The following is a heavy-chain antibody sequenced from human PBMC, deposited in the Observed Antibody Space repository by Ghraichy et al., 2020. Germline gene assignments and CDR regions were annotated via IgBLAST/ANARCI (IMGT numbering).Heavy chain of an antibody. Sequence: GGSLRLSCVGSGFDFSAYSMNWVRQAPGKGLDWLSYISSGSATIYYADSVRGRFTISRDNAKNSLYLQMNSLRDGDTAVYYCARAGSHHYYGSSSYHGDYWGQGTLVTVSS. D-gene: IGHD3-22*01. J-gene: IGHJ4*02. CDR3: ARAGSHHYYGSSSYHGDY. V-gene: IGHV3-48*02. CDR2: ISSGSATI. CDR1: GFDFSAYS.